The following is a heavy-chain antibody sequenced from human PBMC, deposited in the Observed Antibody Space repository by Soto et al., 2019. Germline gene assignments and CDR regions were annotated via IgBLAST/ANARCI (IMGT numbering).Heavy chain of an antibody. V-gene: IGHV3-74*01. CDR2: IDTYGGTI. CDR1: GFTFSSHW. Sequence: EVQLVESGGGLVQPGGSLRLSCEASGFTFSSHWMHWVRQAPGKGLMWVSRIDTYGGTIDYADSVEGRFTISRDNVKNTLYLQMNSLRAEDTAVYYCARNNWGIAYWGQGVLVTVSS. D-gene: IGHD7-27*01. CDR3: ARNNWGIAY. J-gene: IGHJ4*02.